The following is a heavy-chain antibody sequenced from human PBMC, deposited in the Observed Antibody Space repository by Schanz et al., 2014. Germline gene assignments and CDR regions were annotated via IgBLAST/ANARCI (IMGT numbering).Heavy chain of an antibody. CDR2: ISYDGNEK. J-gene: IGHJ4*02. CDR3: EKERDITGWNHGDY. Sequence: QVQLVESGGGVVQPGKSLRLSCAASGFAFSDYGMHWVRQAPGKGLEWVAFISYDGNEKHYPDSVKGRFTISRDNSRNTLFLQMAGLRPEATALYTGEKERDITGWNHGDYWGQGTLVTVSS. CDR1: GFAFSDYG. D-gene: IGHD6-19*01. V-gene: IGHV3-30*18.